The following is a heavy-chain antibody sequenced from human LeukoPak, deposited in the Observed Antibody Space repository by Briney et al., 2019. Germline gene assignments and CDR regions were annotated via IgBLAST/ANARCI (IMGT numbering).Heavy chain of an antibody. J-gene: IGHJ2*01. CDR3: ARPVHYGNRKGIVGVFSDL. CDR1: GFTFSGQY. Sequence: GGSLRLSCAVSGFTFSGQYMSWVRQAPGNGLEWVANIRPDSSAKMYVDSVKGRFSISRDNPKNEVSLQMDSLRVDDSAVYCGARPVHYGNRKGIVGVFSDLWGRGPLVTVSS. D-gene: IGHD1-26*01. CDR2: IRPDSSAK. V-gene: IGHV3-7*03.